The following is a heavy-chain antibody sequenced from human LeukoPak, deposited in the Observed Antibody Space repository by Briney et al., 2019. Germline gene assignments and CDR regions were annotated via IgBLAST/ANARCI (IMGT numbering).Heavy chain of an antibody. CDR2: ISGSGGST. CDR1: GFTFSSYA. V-gene: IGHV3-23*01. D-gene: IGHD4-17*01. J-gene: IGHJ4*02. Sequence: GGSLRLFCVASGFTFSSYAMKWVRQAPGKGLEWVSGISGSGGSTYYADSVKGRFSISRDNSKNTVYLQMSSLRAEDTAIYYCAKDRGDAANRYFDYWGQGTLVTVSS. CDR3: AKDRGDAANRYFDY.